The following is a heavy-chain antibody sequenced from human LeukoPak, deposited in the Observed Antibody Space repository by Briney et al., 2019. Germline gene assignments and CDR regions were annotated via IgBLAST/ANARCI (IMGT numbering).Heavy chain of an antibody. D-gene: IGHD1-26*01. CDR1: GFTFSSYA. J-gene: IGHJ4*02. Sequence: GGSLRLSCAASGFTFSSYAMSWVRQAPGKGLEWVSSSGDNTRYADSVKGRFTISRDNFKNTLDLQMNSLRAEDTAVYYCAKDSNVGATPIDYWGQGTLVTVSS. V-gene: IGHV3-23*01. CDR2: SGDNT. CDR3: AKDSNVGATPIDY.